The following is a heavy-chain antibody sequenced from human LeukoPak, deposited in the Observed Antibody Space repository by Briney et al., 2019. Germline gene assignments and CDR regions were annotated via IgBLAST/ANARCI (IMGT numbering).Heavy chain of an antibody. CDR3: ASAAGPFDH. Sequence: GGSLRLSCAASGFTFSSYAMHWVRQAPGKGLEWVAVISYDGSNKYYADSVKGRFTISRDNSKNTLYLQMNTLRADDTAVYFCASAAGPFDHWGQGTLVTVSS. J-gene: IGHJ4*02. CDR2: ISYDGSNK. D-gene: IGHD6-13*01. CDR1: GFTFSSYA. V-gene: IGHV3-30-3*01.